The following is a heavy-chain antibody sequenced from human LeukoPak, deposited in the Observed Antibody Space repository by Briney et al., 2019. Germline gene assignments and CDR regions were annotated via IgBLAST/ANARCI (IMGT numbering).Heavy chain of an antibody. J-gene: IGHJ5*02. Sequence: GGSLTLAWAASGFTFTSYCMHWVRQAQGKGLEWVGFIPYDGSNKYYAASVKGRFTIITDNTKNTLDLKMNSLRTEDTALYYYAKAPSSALFRALFDPWGQGTLVTVSS. CDR3: AKAPSSALFRALFDP. V-gene: IGHV3-30*02. CDR2: IPYDGSNK. D-gene: IGHD6-19*01. CDR1: GFTFTSYC.